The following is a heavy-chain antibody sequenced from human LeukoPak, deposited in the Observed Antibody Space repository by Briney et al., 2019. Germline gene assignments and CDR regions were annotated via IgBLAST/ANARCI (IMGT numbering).Heavy chain of an antibody. CDR2: INHSGST. CDR1: GGSFSGYY. CDR3: ARRGTVVTGVDY. J-gene: IGHJ4*02. V-gene: IGHV4-34*01. D-gene: IGHD4-23*01. Sequence: SETLSLTCAVYGGSFSGYYWSWIRQPPGKGLEWIREINHSGSTNYNPSLKSRVTISVDTSKNQFSLKLSSVTAADTAVYYCARRGTVVTGVDYWGQGTLVTVSS.